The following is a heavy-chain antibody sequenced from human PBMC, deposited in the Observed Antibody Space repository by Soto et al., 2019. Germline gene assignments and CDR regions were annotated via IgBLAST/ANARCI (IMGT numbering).Heavy chain of an antibody. CDR3: AKRHCSSTRCYDAVDV. J-gene: IGHJ6*02. Sequence: VESLKISCKGFGYTFTRYWISCVLQMPVKGLEWMGIIYPGDSDTRYSPSFQGQVTISVDKSINTAYLQWSSLTASDTAIYYCAKRHCSSTRCYDAVDVWGQGTTVTVSS. CDR1: GYTFTRYW. CDR2: IYPGDSDT. V-gene: IGHV5-51*01. D-gene: IGHD2-2*01.